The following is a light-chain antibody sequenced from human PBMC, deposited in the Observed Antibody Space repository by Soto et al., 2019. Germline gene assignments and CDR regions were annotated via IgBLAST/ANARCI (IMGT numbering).Light chain of an antibody. CDR3: LQDDNYPLT. Sequence: AIQMTQPPSALSASVGDRVTITCRASQGIRNDLGWYQQKPGKAPKLLIYAASTLQSGVPPRFSGSGSGTDFTLTISSLQPEDFATYYCLQDDNYPLTFGGGTKVEIK. CDR1: QGIRND. CDR2: AAS. V-gene: IGKV1-6*01. J-gene: IGKJ4*01.